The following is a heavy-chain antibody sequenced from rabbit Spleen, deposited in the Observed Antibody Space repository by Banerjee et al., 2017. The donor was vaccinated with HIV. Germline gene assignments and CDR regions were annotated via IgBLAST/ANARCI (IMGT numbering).Heavy chain of an antibody. D-gene: IGHD2-1*01. CDR3: ARRNSGNGDDYGDLHL. V-gene: IGHV1S45*01. CDR1: GFSFSNKAV. Sequence: QEQVLESGGGLVKPEGSPKLSCTASGFSFSNKAVMCWVRQAPGKGLEWIACINAVTGKAVYASLAKGRFTISKTSSTTVTLQTTSLTAADTAAYFCARRNSGNGDDYGDLHLWGPGTLVTVS. J-gene: IGHJ4*01. CDR2: INAVTGKA.